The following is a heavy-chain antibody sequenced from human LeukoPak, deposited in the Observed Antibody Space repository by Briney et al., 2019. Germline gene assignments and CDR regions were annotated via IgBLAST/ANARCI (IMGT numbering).Heavy chain of an antibody. CDR1: GFTFSDYY. J-gene: IGHJ4*02. CDR2: ISSSSYT. D-gene: IGHD4-17*01. Sequence: GGSLRLSCAASGFTFSDYYMSWIRQAPGKGLEWVSYISSSSYTNYADSVKGRFTISRDNAKNSLYLQMNSLRAEDTAVYYCAREGAGDYGNFYYFDYWGQGTLVTVSS. V-gene: IGHV3-11*06. CDR3: AREGAGDYGNFYYFDY.